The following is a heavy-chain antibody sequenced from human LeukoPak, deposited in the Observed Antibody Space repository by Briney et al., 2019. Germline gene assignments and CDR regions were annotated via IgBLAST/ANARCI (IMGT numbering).Heavy chain of an antibody. V-gene: IGHV4-61*02. D-gene: IGHD6-19*01. J-gene: IGHJ6*03. CDR1: GGSISSGSYY. Sequence: SQTLSLTCTVSGGSISSGSYYWSWIRQPAGKRLEWIGRIYTSGSTNYNPSLKSRVTISVDTSKNQFSLKLSSVTAADTAVYYCASTKPGYSSGWPRNYYYYYMDVWGKGTTVTVSS. CDR2: IYTSGST. CDR3: ASTKPGYSSGWPRNYYYYYMDV.